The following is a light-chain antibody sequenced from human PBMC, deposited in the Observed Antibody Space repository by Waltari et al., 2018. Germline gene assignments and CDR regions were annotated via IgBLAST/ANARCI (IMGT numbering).Light chain of an antibody. Sequence: DIVMTQSPDSLAVSLGERAPINCKSSQSVLYSPNTKNYLAWYQQKPGQPPNLLIYWAPTRESGVPDRFSGSGSGTDFTLTINGLQPEDAAVYFCHQYYLTPWTFGQGTKLEIK. CDR3: HQYYLTPWT. CDR1: QSVLYSPNTKNY. J-gene: IGKJ1*01. V-gene: IGKV4-1*01. CDR2: WAP.